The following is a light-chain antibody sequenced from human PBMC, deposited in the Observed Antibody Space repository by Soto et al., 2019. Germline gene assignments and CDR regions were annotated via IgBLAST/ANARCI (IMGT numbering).Light chain of an antibody. Sequence: QAVVTQPPSVSGAPGQRVTISCTGSSSNIGAGYDVHWYQQLPGTAPKLLIYGNSNRPSGVPDRFSGSKSGTSASLAITGLQAEDEADYYCQSYDSSLSGYVFGTVTKLTVL. CDR1: SSNIGAGYD. J-gene: IGLJ1*01. CDR2: GNS. CDR3: QSYDSSLSGYV. V-gene: IGLV1-40*01.